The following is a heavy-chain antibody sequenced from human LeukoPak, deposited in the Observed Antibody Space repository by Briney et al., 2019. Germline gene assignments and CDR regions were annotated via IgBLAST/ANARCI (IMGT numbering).Heavy chain of an antibody. V-gene: IGHV1-2*02. CDR2: INPNSGGA. D-gene: IGHD1-26*01. J-gene: IGHJ5*01. CDR1: GYTFTDYF. CDR3: ARALVGPTVRFGDS. Sequence: ASVKVSCKGSGYTFTDYFIHWVRQAPGQGLEWMGWINPNSGGADYAQDFQGRVTMTSDTSISAVYMELSSLTSDDTAVYYCARALVGPTVRFGDSWGQGTLVTVSS.